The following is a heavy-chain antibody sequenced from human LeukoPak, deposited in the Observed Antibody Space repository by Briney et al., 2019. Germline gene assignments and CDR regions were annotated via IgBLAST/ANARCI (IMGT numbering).Heavy chain of an antibody. CDR2: IKQDGSEK. J-gene: IGHJ4*02. V-gene: IGHV3-7*01. Sequence: PGGSLRLSCAASGFTFSSYWMSWVRQAPGKGLEWVANIKQDGSEKYYVDSVKGRFTISRDNAKNSLYLQMNSLRAEDTAAYYCARDIYDSSGHSDYWGQGTLVTVSS. D-gene: IGHD3-22*01. CDR1: GFTFSSYW. CDR3: ARDIYDSSGHSDY.